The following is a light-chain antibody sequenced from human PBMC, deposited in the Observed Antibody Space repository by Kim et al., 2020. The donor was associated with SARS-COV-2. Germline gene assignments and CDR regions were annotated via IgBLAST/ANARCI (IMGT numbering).Light chain of an antibody. CDR3: QQCGKVPPT. CDR2: DAS. CDR1: QDINNC. V-gene: IGKV1-33*01. J-gene: IGKJ4*01. Sequence: DIQMTQSPSSLSASVGDRVTITCQASQDINNCLNWYQKKPGKAPKFLIFDASKLETGAPSRFSGSGSGTDFTFTISTVQPEDIATYFCQQCGKVPPTFGGGTKVEIK.